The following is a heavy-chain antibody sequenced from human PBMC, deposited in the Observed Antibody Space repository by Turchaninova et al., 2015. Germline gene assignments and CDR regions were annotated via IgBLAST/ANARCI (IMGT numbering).Heavy chain of an antibody. Sequence: QVQLVQSGTDMKKPGASVKVSCKASGYTFTGHYIPWVRQAPGQGLEWMGWVKANSGGNIYGLKCQGRVTITREPSIRTASRVVNRLSSDDTAVYSCARAREALAGMGGGWFDPGGQGTLVIVSS. CDR1: GYTFTGHY. V-gene: IGHV1-2*02. D-gene: IGHD6-19*01. J-gene: IGHJ5*02. CDR3: ARAREALAGMGGGWFDP. CDR2: VKANSGGN.